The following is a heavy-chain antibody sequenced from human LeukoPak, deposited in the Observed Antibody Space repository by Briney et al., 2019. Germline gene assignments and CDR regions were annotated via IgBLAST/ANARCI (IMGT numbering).Heavy chain of an antibody. CDR2: IHASVST. J-gene: IGHJ5*02. Sequence: PSETLSLTCTVSNGSISSYYWSWIRQPAGKGLEWIGRIHASVSTNYNPSLKSRVTMSVDTPKNQFSLKLSSVTAADTAIYFCARGDRAVAGAWGWFDPWGQGTLVTVSS. CDR1: NGSISSYY. V-gene: IGHV4-4*07. CDR3: ARGDRAVAGAWGWFDP. D-gene: IGHD6-19*01.